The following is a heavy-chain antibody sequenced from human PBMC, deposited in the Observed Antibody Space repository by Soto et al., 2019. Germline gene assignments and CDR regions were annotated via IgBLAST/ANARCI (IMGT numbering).Heavy chain of an antibody. CDR3: ARDTAMAPPDA. V-gene: IGHV1-18*01. J-gene: IGHJ4*02. CDR2: INPYNGNT. D-gene: IGHD5-18*01. Sequence: ASVKVSCKASGYTFTSYAMHWVRQAPGQRLEWMGWINPYNGNTNYAQKLQGRVTMTTDTSTSTAYMELRSLRSDDTAVYYCARDTAMAPPDAWGQGTLVTVS. CDR1: GYTFTSYA.